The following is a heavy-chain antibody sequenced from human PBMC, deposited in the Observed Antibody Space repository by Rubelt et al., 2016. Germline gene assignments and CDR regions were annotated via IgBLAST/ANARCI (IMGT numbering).Heavy chain of an antibody. D-gene: IGHD3-3*01. Sequence: QVQLQESGPGLVKPSETLSLTCTVSGYSIGSAYYCAWIRQSPGKGLEWIGEIYRSGTTHYNPSLKSRVTISVNKSKNQFSLKLSSVTAAYTAVYYCARQSGYYCDSWGQGTLVTVSS. V-gene: IGHV4-38-2*02. CDR2: IYRSGTT. CDR1: GYSIGSAYY. J-gene: IGHJ4*02. CDR3: ARQSGYYCDS.